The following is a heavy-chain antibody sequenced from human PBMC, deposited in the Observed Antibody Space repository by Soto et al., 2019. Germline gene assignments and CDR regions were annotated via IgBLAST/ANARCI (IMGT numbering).Heavy chain of an antibody. CDR1: GGSISSSRYY. V-gene: IGHV4-39*01. J-gene: IGHJ4*02. D-gene: IGHD3-22*01. Sequence: SETLSLTCSVSGGSISSSRYYWGWIRQPPGKGLEWIGSMYNSGSTYYNPSLKSRVTMSVDRSKNQLTLKLSSVTAADTAVYYCAAPLYDNSGYYDFTFDYWGQGPLVTVS. CDR2: MYNSGST. CDR3: AAPLYDNSGYYDFTFDY.